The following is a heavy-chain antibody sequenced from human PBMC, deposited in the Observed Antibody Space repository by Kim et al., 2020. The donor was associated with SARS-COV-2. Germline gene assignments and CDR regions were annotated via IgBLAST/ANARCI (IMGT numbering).Heavy chain of an antibody. V-gene: IGHV4-59*13. Sequence: SETLSLTCTVSGGSISSYYWSWIRQPPGKGLEWIGYIYYSGSTNYNPSLKSRVTISVDTSKNQFSLKLSSVTAADTAVYYCARVVCSGGSCYAKNWGQGTLVTVSS. CDR3: ARVVCSGGSCYAKN. J-gene: IGHJ4*02. D-gene: IGHD2-15*01. CDR2: IYYSGST. CDR1: GGSISSYY.